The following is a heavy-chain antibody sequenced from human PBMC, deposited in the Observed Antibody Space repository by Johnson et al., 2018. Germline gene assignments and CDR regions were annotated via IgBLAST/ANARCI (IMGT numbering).Heavy chain of an antibody. Sequence: VQLVQSGGGLVKPGGSLRLSCAASGFTFSSYSMNWVRQAPGKGLEWVSSISSSSSYIYYADSVKGRFTISRDNAKNSLYLQRNSLRAEDTAVYYCAGDLGLVGRGGGGGMDVWGQGTTVTVSS. V-gene: IGHV3-21*01. D-gene: IGHD3-16*01. CDR2: ISSSSSYI. CDR1: GFTFSSYS. CDR3: AGDLGLVGRGGGGGMDV. J-gene: IGHJ6*02.